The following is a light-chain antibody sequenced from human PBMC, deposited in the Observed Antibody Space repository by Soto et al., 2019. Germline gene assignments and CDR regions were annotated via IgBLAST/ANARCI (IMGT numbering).Light chain of an antibody. V-gene: IGKV1-5*03. Sequence: ILMSQSPSSLSASVGDTVTITCRASQDVDKWLAWYQQKPGKAPKLLIYKSSTLIGGVPSRFSAVGSGTEYSLTISGLQPEDVATYYCQHYASYWTFGQGTMVEIK. J-gene: IGKJ1*01. CDR1: QDVDKW. CDR3: QHYASYWT. CDR2: KSS.